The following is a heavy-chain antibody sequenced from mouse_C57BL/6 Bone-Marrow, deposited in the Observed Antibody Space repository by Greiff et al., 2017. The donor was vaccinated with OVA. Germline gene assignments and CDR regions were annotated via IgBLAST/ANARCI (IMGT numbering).Heavy chain of an antibody. CDR3: VRQDGYPLAY. D-gene: IGHD2-3*01. Sequence: EVHLVESGGGLVQPKGSLKLSCAASGFSFNTYAMNWVRQAPGKGLEWVARIRSKSNNYATYYADSVKDRFTISRDDSESMLYLQMNNLKTEDTAMYYCVRQDGYPLAYWGQGTLVTVSA. CDR1: GFSFNTYA. CDR2: IRSKSNNYAT. V-gene: IGHV10-1*01. J-gene: IGHJ3*01.